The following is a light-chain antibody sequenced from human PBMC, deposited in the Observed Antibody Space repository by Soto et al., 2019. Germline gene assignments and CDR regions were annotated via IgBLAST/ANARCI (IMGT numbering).Light chain of an antibody. J-gene: IGKJ2*01. CDR2: DAS. CDR1: QSISNY. V-gene: IGKV1-5*01. Sequence: DIQMTQSPSTLSASVGDRVTITCRASQSISNYLAWYQQKPGKAPKVLIYDASSFDSGVPLRFSGSGSGTEFTLPISSLQPDDFATYYCQEYDSYSSTFGQGTKLQIK. CDR3: QEYDSYSST.